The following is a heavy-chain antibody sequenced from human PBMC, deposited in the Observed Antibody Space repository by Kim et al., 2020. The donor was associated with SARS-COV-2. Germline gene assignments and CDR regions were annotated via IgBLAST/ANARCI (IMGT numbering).Heavy chain of an antibody. Sequence: SVKVSCKASGGTFSSYAISWVRQAPGQGLEWMGRIIPILGIANYAQKFQGRVTITADKSTSTAYMELSSLRSEDTAVYYCARDLRYFDFYLFDYWGQGTLVTVSS. CDR2: IIPILGIA. D-gene: IGHD3-9*01. CDR3: ARDLRYFDFYLFDY. CDR1: GGTFSSYA. V-gene: IGHV1-69*04. J-gene: IGHJ4*02.